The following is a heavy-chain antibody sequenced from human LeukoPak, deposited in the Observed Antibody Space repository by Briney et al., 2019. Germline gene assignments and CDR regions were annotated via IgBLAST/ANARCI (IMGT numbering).Heavy chain of an antibody. CDR1: GFTFSSYW. D-gene: IGHD2-2*01. CDR2: INRDGGIT. V-gene: IGHV3-74*01. Sequence: PGGSLRLSCAASGFTFSSYWMHWVRQAPGKGLVWVSRINRDGGITTYADSVEGRFTISRDNSKNTLYLQMNSLRAEDTAVYYCARGAGGVVVYPNGMDVWGQGTTVTVSS. J-gene: IGHJ6*02. CDR3: ARGAGGVVVYPNGMDV.